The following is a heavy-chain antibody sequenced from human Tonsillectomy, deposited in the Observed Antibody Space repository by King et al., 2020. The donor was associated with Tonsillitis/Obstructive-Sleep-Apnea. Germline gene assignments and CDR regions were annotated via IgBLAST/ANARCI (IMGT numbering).Heavy chain of an antibody. Sequence: VQLQQWGAGLLKPSETLSLTCAVYGGSFSGYYWSWIRQPPGKGLEWIGEINHSGSTNYNPSLKSRVTISVDTSKNQFSLKLSPVTAADTAVYYCAKDGTIFGVVSEASRIDPWGQGTLVTVSS. CDR2: INHSGST. CDR3: AKDGTIFGVVSEASRIDP. V-gene: IGHV4-34*01. D-gene: IGHD3-3*01. J-gene: IGHJ5*02. CDR1: GGSFSGYY.